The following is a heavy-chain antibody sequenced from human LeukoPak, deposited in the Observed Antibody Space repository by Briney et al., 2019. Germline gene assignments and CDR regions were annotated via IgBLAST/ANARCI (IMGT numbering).Heavy chain of an antibody. CDR2: IYSGGST. J-gene: IGHJ6*03. CDR1: GFTVSSNY. CDR3: ARDGGITLVRGVIMGDYYYYYMDV. Sequence: PGGSLRLSCAASGFTVSSNYMSWVRQAPGKGLEWVSVIYSGGSTYYADSVKGRFTISRDNAKNSLYLQMNSLRAEDTAVYYCARDGGITLVRGVIMGDYYYYYMDVWGRGTTVTASS. V-gene: IGHV3-66*01. D-gene: IGHD3-10*01.